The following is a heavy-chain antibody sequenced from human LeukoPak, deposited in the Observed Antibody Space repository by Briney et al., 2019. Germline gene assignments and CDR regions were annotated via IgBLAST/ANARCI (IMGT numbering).Heavy chain of an antibody. J-gene: IGHJ4*02. D-gene: IGHD3-10*01. CDR2: ISGSGAST. CDR3: TTVGSLWFGELLYDY. Sequence: GGSLRLSCAASGFTFSSYAMNWVRQAPGKGLEWVSVISGSGASTDYAAPVKGRFTISRDDSKNTLYLQMNSLKTEDTAVYYCTTVGSLWFGELLYDYWGQGTLVTVSS. CDR1: GFTFSSYA. V-gene: IGHV3-23*01.